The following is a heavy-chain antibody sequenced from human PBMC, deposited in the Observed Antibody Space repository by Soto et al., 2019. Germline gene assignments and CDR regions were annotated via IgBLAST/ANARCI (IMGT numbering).Heavy chain of an antibody. CDR2: IYYSGST. CDR3: ARDKGDGSGSYYGY. CDR1: GGSVSSGSYY. D-gene: IGHD3-10*01. J-gene: IGHJ4*02. Sequence: SETLSLTCTFSGGSVSSGSYYLSWIRQPPGKGLEWIGYIYYSGSTNYNPSLKSRVTISVDTSKNQFSLKLSSVTAADTAVYYCARDKGDGSGSYYGYWGQGTLVTVSS. V-gene: IGHV4-61*01.